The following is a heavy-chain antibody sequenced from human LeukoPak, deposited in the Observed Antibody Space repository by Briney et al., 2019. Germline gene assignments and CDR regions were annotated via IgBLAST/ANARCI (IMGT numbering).Heavy chain of an antibody. D-gene: IGHD3-10*01. CDR3: ARRGHYYYGSGSTLGVDYMDV. J-gene: IGHJ6*03. CDR1: GYTFTSYY. CDR2: IDPSVGST. Sequence: ASVKVSCKASGYTFTSYYMHWVRQAPGQGLEWMGIIDPSVGSTSYAQKFQGRVTMTRDMSTSTVYMELSSLRSEDTAVYYCARRGHYYYGSGSTLGVDYMDVWGKGTTVTVSS. V-gene: IGHV1-46*01.